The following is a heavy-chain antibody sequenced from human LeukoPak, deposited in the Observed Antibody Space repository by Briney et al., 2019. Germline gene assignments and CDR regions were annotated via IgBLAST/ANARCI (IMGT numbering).Heavy chain of an antibody. CDR3: AKDDSPGKEWLEVIDY. J-gene: IGHJ4*02. CDR1: GFTFSSYA. V-gene: IGHV3-23*01. Sequence: GGSLRLSCAVSGFTFSSYAMNWVRQAPGKGLEWVSGTSGSGGRTYYADSVKGRFTISRDNSKNTLYLQMNSLRAEDTAVYYCAKDDSPGKEWLEVIDYWGQGTLVTVSS. CDR2: TSGSGGRT. D-gene: IGHD3-3*01.